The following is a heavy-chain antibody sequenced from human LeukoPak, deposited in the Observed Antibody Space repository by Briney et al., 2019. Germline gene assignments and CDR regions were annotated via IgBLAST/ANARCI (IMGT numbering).Heavy chain of an antibody. V-gene: IGHV1-24*01. CDR3: ATLDDGDRLKRGDWFDP. CDR1: GNTLTELS. CDR2: FDPEDGET. J-gene: IGHJ5*02. D-gene: IGHD4-17*01. Sequence: ASVKVSCKVSGNTLTELSIHWVRQAPGKGLEWMGGFDPEDGETIYAQKFQGRVTMTEDTSRDRVYMELSSLRSEDTAVYFCATLDDGDRLKRGDWFDPWGQGTLVTVSS.